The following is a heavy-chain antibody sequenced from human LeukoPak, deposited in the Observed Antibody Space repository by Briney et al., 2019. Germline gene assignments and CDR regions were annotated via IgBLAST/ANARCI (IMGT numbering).Heavy chain of an antibody. CDR3: ARGRAVDRDIVVVPGYYYYYYMDV. D-gene: IGHD2-2*01. CDR1: GGTFSSYA. CDR2: IIPIFGTA. J-gene: IGHJ6*03. V-gene: IGHV1-69*05. Sequence: ASVKVSCKASGGTFSSYAISWVRQAPGQGLEWMGGIIPIFGTANYAQKFQGRVTITTDESTSTAYMELSSLRSEDTAVYYCARGRAVDRDIVVVPGYYYYYYMDVWGKGTTVTVSS.